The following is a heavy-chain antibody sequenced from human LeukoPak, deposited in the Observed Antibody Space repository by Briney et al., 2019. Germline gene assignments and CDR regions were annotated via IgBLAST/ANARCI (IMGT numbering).Heavy chain of an antibody. CDR3: ARGLLEWLLSDGYYFDY. CDR2: IYYSGAT. J-gene: IGHJ4*02. D-gene: IGHD3-3*01. Sequence: SSETLSLTCTVSGGSISSSTYYWGWIRQPPGKGLEWIGSIYYSGATYYNPSLKSRVTISVDTSKNQFSLKLSSVTAADTAVYYCARGLLEWLLSDGYYFDYWGQGTLVTVSS. CDR1: GGSISSSTYY. V-gene: IGHV4-39*07.